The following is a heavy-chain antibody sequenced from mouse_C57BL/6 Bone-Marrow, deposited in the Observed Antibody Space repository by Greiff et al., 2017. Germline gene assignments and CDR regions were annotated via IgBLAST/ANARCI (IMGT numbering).Heavy chain of an antibody. CDR2: INPYNGGT. Sequence: DVQLQESGPVLVKPGASVKMSCKASGYTFTDYYMNWVKQSHGKSLEWIGVINPYNGGTSYNQKFKDKATLTVDKSSSTAYMELNSLTSEDSAGYYCARLANYFDYWGQGTTLTVSS. CDR1: GYTFTDYY. V-gene: IGHV1-19*01. CDR3: ARLANYFDY. J-gene: IGHJ2*01.